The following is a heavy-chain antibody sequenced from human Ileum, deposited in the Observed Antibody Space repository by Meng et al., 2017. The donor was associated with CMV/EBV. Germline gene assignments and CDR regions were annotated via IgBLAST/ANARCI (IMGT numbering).Heavy chain of an antibody. CDR1: GYTFTGYY. V-gene: IGHV1-2*02. Sequence: ASVKVSCNASGYTFTGYYMHWVLQAPGQGLEWMGWINTNSGGTNYAQKFQGRVTMTRDTSISTAYMELSRLRSDDTAVYYCARGDIVVVPAAKKSYGMDVWGQGTTVTVSS. CDR2: INTNSGGT. D-gene: IGHD2-2*01. CDR3: ARGDIVVVPAAKKSYGMDV. J-gene: IGHJ6*02.